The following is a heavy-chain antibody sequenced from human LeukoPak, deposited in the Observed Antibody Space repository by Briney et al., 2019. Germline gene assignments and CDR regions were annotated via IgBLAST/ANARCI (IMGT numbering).Heavy chain of an antibody. J-gene: IGHJ5*02. CDR2: MNHSGST. CDR3: ARGYMTYNFNWFDP. V-gene: IGHV4-34*01. D-gene: IGHD1-20*01. Sequence: PSETLSLTCAVYGGSFSGYYWSWIRQPQGKGLEWIGEMNHSGSTNYNPSLKSRVTISVDTSNNQFSLKLSWVTAADTAVYYCARGYMTYNFNWFDPWGQGTLVTVSS. CDR1: GGSFSGYY.